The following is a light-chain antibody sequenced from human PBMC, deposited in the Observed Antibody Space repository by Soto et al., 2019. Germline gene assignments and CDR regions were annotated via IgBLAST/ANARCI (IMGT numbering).Light chain of an antibody. CDR3: SSHTSRITWV. V-gene: IGLV2-14*01. Sequence: QSAPTQPASVSGSPGQSITISCTGSSSDVGGYNYVSWFQQHPGKAPKLLIYEVNNRPSGISNRFSGSKSGHTASLTISGLQAEDEADYYCSSHTSRITWVFGGGTKLTVL. J-gene: IGLJ3*02. CDR1: SSDVGGYNY. CDR2: EVN.